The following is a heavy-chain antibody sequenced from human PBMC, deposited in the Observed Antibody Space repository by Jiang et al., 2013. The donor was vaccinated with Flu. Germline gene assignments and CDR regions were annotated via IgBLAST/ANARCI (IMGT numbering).Heavy chain of an antibody. V-gene: IGHV4-4*02. J-gene: IGHJ6*02. CDR3: AREVRYEEQWLGDYYGMDV. Sequence: PGLVKPAETLSLTCAVSGGSISSGNWWSWVRQPPGKSLEWIGEISHSGGTDYNPSLKSRVTISADTARNQFSLTLTSVTAADTAVYYCAREVRYEEQWLGDYYGMDVWGQGTTVTVSS. CDR1: GGSISSGNW. CDR2: ISHSGGT. D-gene: IGHD6-19*01.